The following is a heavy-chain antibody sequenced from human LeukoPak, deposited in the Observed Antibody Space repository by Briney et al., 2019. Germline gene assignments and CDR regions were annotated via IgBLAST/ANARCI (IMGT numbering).Heavy chain of an antibody. Sequence: GGTLRLSCAASGFTFSNYGMSWVRQAPGKGLECVSRISGSGDNSGSGDNTYYADSVKGRFTISRDNAKNSLYLQMNSLRVEDTAVYYCARDPGANYYDSSGQDYWGQGTLVTVSS. CDR2: ISGSGDNSGSGDNT. CDR3: ARDPGANYYDSSGQDY. V-gene: IGHV3-48*04. J-gene: IGHJ4*02. CDR1: GFTFSNYG. D-gene: IGHD3-22*01.